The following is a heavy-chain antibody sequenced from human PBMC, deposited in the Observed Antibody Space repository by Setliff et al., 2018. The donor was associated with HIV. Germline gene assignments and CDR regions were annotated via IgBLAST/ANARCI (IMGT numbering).Heavy chain of an antibody. CDR1: GGSISSGEYY. CDR3: ARLSGGMVPNY. J-gene: IGHJ4*02. V-gene: IGHV4-30-4*08. D-gene: IGHD3-10*01. Sequence: PSETLSLTCTVSGGSISSGEYYWSWIRQPPGKGLEWIGYIYYSGSTYYNPSLKSRVTISVDTSKNQILLRLSSVTAADTAVYYCARLSGGMVPNYWGQGTLVTVSS. CDR2: IYYSGST.